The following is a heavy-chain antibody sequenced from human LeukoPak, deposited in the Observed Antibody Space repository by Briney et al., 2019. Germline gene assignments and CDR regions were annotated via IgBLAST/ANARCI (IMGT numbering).Heavy chain of an antibody. V-gene: IGHV1-2*02. Sequence: VASVEVSCKASGYPFTGYHVQWVRQAPGQGREWIGRISPDSGDTIYAQKFLGRLTLTRDTSISTAYMELSRLTSDGTAVYYCAALGSRKKGRIDPWGQGTLVTVSS. D-gene: IGHD7-27*01. CDR3: AALGSRKKGRIDP. J-gene: IGHJ5*02. CDR2: ISPDSGDT. CDR1: GYPFTGYH.